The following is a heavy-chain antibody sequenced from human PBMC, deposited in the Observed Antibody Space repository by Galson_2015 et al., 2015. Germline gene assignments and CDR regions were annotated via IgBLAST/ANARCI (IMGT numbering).Heavy chain of an antibody. Sequence: SVKVSCKASGYTFSSYGISWVRQAPGQGLEWLGWISAYKGNTNYAQKLQGRVTMTTDTSTSTVYMELRSLRSDDTAVYYCAREVMGVAGTPFDYWGQGTLVTVSS. CDR1: GYTFSSYG. V-gene: IGHV1-18*01. D-gene: IGHD6-19*01. CDR3: AREVMGVAGTPFDY. J-gene: IGHJ4*02. CDR2: ISAYKGNT.